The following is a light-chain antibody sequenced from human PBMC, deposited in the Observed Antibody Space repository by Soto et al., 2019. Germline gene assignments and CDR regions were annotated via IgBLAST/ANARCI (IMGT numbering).Light chain of an antibody. Sequence: QSVLTQPPSVSGAPGQRVTISCTGSSSNIGAHYDVNWYQQLPGTAPKLLISGNNNRPSGVPDRFSGSKSGTSASLAITGLQAEDEADYYCQSYDSSLSVVVFGGGTKVTVL. CDR1: SSNIGAHYD. V-gene: IGLV1-40*01. J-gene: IGLJ2*01. CDR2: GNN. CDR3: QSYDSSLSVVV.